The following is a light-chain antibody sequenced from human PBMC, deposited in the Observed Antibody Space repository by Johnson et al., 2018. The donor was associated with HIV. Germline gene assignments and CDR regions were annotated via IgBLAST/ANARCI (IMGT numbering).Light chain of an antibody. CDR1: SSNIGNNY. J-gene: IGLJ1*01. V-gene: IGLV1-51*01. Sequence: VLTQPPSVSAAPGQKVTISCSGSSSNIGNNYVSWYQHLPGTAPKLLISDNDKRPSGTPDRFSGSKSDTSATLGITGLQTGDEADYYCGAWDASLSAYVFGTGTKVTVL. CDR2: DND. CDR3: GAWDASLSAYV.